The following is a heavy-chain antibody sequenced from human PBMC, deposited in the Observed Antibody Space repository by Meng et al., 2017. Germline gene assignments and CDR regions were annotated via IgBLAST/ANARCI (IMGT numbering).Heavy chain of an antibody. CDR2: INHSGST. D-gene: IGHD3-10*01. CDR1: GGSFSGYY. CDR3: ARGHGSGSYYYYYYGMDV. V-gene: IGHV4-34*01. J-gene: IGHJ6*02. Sequence: SDTLSLTCAVYGGSFSGYYWCWIRQPPGKGLEWIGEINHSGSTNYNPSLKSRVTISVDTSKNQFSLKLSSVTAADTAVYYCARGHGSGSYYYYYYGMDVWGQGTTVTVSS.